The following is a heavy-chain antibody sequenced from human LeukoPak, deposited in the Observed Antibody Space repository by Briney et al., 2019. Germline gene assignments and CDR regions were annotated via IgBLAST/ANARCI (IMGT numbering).Heavy chain of an antibody. Sequence: ASVKVSCKASGYTFTSYYMHWVRQVPGQGPEWMGIINPSGGSTSYAQKFQGRVTMTRDTPTSTVYMELSSLRSEDTAVYYCARDAHCSSTSCSYYFDYWGQGTLVTVSS. J-gene: IGHJ4*02. CDR3: ARDAHCSSTSCSYYFDY. D-gene: IGHD2-2*01. CDR2: INPSGGST. V-gene: IGHV1-46*01. CDR1: GYTFTSYY.